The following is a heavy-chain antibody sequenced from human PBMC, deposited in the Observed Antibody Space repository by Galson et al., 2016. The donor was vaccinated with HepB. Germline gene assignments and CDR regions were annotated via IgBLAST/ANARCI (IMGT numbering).Heavy chain of an antibody. V-gene: IGHV3-9*01. CDR1: GFTFSDYW. Sequence: SLRLSCAASGFTFSDYWMHWVRQAPGKGLEWVSGISWNSGSIAYADSVKGRFTISRDNAKNSLYLQMNSLRAEDTALYYCAKDTGGSVGDPNLHGYSYGMDVWGKGTTVTVSS. J-gene: IGHJ6*04. CDR2: ISWNSGSI. CDR3: AKDTGGSVGDPNLHGYSYGMDV. D-gene: IGHD4-17*01.